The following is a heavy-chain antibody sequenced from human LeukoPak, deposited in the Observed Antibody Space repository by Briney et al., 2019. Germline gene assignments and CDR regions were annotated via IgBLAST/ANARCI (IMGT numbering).Heavy chain of an antibody. J-gene: IGHJ5*02. CDR2: IYYSGST. CDR3: ARVDCTSGSCVNNWFDP. D-gene: IGHD2-15*01. Sequence: PSETLSLTCTVSGGSISSSSYYWGWIRQPPGKGLEWIGSIYYSGSTYYNPSLKSRVTISVDTSKNQFSLKLSSVTAADTAVYYCARVDCTSGSCVNNWFDPWGQGALVTVSS. V-gene: IGHV4-39*07. CDR1: GGSISSSSYY.